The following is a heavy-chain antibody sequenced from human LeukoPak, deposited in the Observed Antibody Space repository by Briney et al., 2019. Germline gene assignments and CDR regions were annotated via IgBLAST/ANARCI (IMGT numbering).Heavy chain of an antibody. CDR3: ARHAPRRGGGILNWFDP. CDR2: IYYSGST. Sequence: PSETLSLTCTVSGGSISSSSYYWGWIRQPPGKGLEWIGSIYYSGSTYYNPSLKSRVTISVDTSKNQFSLKQSSVTAADTAVYYCARHAPRRGGGILNWFDPWGQGTLVTVSS. CDR1: GGSISSSSYY. V-gene: IGHV4-39*01. D-gene: IGHD2-15*01. J-gene: IGHJ5*02.